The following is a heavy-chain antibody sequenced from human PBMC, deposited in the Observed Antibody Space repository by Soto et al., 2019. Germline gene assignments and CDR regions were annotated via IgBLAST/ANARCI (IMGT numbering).Heavy chain of an antibody. CDR3: AKGGEHVNGYSYASYDY. Sequence: EVQLLESGGGLVQPGGSLRLSCAASGFTFSSYAMSWVRQAPGKGLEWVSAISGSGGSTYYADSVKGRFTISSGNSKNTLYLKMNRLRAEDTAVYYCAKGGEHVNGYSYASYDYWGQGTLVTVS. D-gene: IGHD5-18*01. J-gene: IGHJ4*02. V-gene: IGHV3-23*01. CDR1: GFTFSSYA. CDR2: ISGSGGST.